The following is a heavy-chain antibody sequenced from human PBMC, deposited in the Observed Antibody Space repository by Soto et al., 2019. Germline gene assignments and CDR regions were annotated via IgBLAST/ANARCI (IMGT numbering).Heavy chain of an antibody. D-gene: IGHD4-17*01. Sequence: PSETLSLTCTVSGGSISSGGYYWSWIRQHPGKGLEWIGYIYYSGSTYYNPSLKSRVTISVDTSKNQFSLKLSSVTAADTAVHYCAREKVRYGDYYYGMDVWGQGTTVTVS. J-gene: IGHJ6*02. CDR1: GGSISSGGYY. CDR3: AREKVRYGDYYYGMDV. V-gene: IGHV4-31*02. CDR2: IYYSGST.